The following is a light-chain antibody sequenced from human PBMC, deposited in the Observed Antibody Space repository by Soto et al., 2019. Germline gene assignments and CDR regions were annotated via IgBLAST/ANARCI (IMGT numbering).Light chain of an antibody. Sequence: ETVLTQSPGTLSLSPGERATLSCRASQTVSSSYLAWYQQKPGQAPRLLIYGASSSANGIPDRFSGSGSGTDFTLTISRLEPEYFAVYYCQQYCQHYGSSPPSWTFGQGTRVEIK. V-gene: IGKV3-20*01. J-gene: IGKJ1*01. CDR1: QTVSSSY. CDR2: GAS. CDR3: QQYCQHYGSSPPSWT.